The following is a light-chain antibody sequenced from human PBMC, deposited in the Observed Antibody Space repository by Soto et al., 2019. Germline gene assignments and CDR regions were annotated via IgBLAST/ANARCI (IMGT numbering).Light chain of an antibody. CDR2: DAS. V-gene: IGKV1-5*01. J-gene: IGKJ1*01. Sequence: DIQMTQSPSTLSASVGDRVTITCRASQSISSWLAWYQQKPGKAPKLLIYDASSLESGVPSRFSGSGFGTECTLTISSLQSDNFTADYCQQYNSYSGTGXQGTKADIK. CDR1: QSISSW. CDR3: QQYNSYSGT.